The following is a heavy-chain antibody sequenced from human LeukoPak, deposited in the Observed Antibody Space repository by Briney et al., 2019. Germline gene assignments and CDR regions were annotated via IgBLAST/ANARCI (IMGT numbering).Heavy chain of an antibody. CDR2: IYHSGST. D-gene: IGHD2-2*01. CDR3: ARDAYTVVVPAAHMDV. Sequence: SETLSLTCAVSGGSISSSNWWSWVRPPPGKGLEWIGEIYHSGSTNYNPSLKSRVTISVDKSKNQFSLKLSSVTAADTAMYYCARDAYTVVVPAAHMDVWGKGTTVTVSS. V-gene: IGHV4-4*02. J-gene: IGHJ6*03. CDR1: GGSISSSNW.